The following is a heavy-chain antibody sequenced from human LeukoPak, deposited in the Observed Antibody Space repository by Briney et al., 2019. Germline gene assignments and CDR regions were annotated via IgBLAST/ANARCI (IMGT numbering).Heavy chain of an antibody. D-gene: IGHD1-26*01. Sequence: SETLSLTCAVYGGSFSGYYWSWIRQPPGKGLEWIGEINHSGSTDYNPSLKSRVTISVDTSKNQFSLKLSSVTAADTAVYYCARGLHGSSWEPLDYWGQGTLVTVSS. CDR2: INHSGST. J-gene: IGHJ4*02. CDR1: GGSFSGYY. CDR3: ARGLHGSSWEPLDY. V-gene: IGHV4-34*01.